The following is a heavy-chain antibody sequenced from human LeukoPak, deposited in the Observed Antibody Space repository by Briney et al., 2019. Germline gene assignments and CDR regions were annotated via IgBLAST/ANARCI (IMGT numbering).Heavy chain of an antibody. Sequence: GRSLRLSCAASGFTFRNYAIHWVRQAPGKGLEWVAVISYDGSYKDDADSVKGRFTISRDNSKNTLYLQMNSLRAEDTAVYYCAKRFGMTWFDPWGQGTLVTVSS. CDR3: AKRFGMTWFDP. CDR1: GFTFRNYA. D-gene: IGHD3-10*01. V-gene: IGHV3-30*04. CDR2: ISYDGSYK. J-gene: IGHJ5*02.